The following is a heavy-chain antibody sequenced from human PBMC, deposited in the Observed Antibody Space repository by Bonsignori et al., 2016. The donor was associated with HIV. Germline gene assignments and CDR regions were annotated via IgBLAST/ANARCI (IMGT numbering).Heavy chain of an antibody. Sequence: WIRQPPGKGLEWVAAISYDGSQKYYGASVKGRFTISSETSRNTLYLQMSGLTSEDSAIYYCAREGRGYYLDGAFDSWGPGTMVTVSS. CDR2: ISYDGSQK. V-gene: IGHV3-30*03. D-gene: IGHD3-3*01. J-gene: IGHJ3*02. CDR3: AREGRGYYLDGAFDS.